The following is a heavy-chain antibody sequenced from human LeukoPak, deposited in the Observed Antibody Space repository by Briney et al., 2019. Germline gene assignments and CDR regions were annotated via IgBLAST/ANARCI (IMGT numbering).Heavy chain of an antibody. J-gene: IGHJ4*02. CDR3: VKVRWVED. CDR1: GFTFRDFA. Sequence: GGSLRLSCSVSGFTFRDFAMHWVRQAPGKGLEYVSSISNSGVATYYADSVKGRFTISRDNYKNTLYLQMSSLRAEDTAVYYCVKVRWVEDWDQSTLVTVSS. D-gene: IGHD4-23*01. V-gene: IGHV3-64D*09. CDR2: ISNSGVAT.